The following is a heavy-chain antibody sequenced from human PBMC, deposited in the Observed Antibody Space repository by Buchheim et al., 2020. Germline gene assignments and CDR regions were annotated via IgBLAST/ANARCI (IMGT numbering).Heavy chain of an antibody. CDR2: IKQDESEK. Sequence: QLVESGGGLVQPGGSLRLSCAASGFTFSNYWMSWVRQAPGKGLEWVANIKQDESEKYYVDSVKGRFTISRDNAKNSLYLQMNSLRAEDTAVYYCAKDRGDRWYEYYFDYWGQGTL. J-gene: IGHJ4*02. D-gene: IGHD6-13*01. CDR1: GFTFSNYW. CDR3: AKDRGDRWYEYYFDY. V-gene: IGHV3-7*01.